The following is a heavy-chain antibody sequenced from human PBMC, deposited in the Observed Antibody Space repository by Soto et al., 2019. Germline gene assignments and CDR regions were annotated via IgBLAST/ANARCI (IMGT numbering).Heavy chain of an antibody. D-gene: IGHD3-10*01. Sequence: SETLSLTCTVSGGSISSYYWSWIRQPPGKGLEWIGYIYYSGSTNYNPSLKSRVTISVDTSKNQFSLKLSSVTAADTAVYYCARVMVRGVPDAFDIWGQGTMVTVSS. CDR3: ARVMVRGVPDAFDI. J-gene: IGHJ3*02. V-gene: IGHV4-59*01. CDR1: GGSISSYY. CDR2: IYYSGST.